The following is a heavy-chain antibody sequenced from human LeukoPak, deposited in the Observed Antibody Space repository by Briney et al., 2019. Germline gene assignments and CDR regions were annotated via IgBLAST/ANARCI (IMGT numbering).Heavy chain of an antibody. J-gene: IGHJ4*02. CDR3: AKGYYDYVWGSYYFDY. CDR2: ISGSGGST. Sequence: GGSLRLSCAASGFTFSSYAMSWVRQAPGKGVEWVSAISGSGGSTYYADSVKGRFTISRDNSRDTLYLQMNSLRAEDTAVYYCAKGYYDYVWGSYYFDYWGQGTLVTVSS. CDR1: GFTFSSYA. D-gene: IGHD3-16*01. V-gene: IGHV3-23*01.